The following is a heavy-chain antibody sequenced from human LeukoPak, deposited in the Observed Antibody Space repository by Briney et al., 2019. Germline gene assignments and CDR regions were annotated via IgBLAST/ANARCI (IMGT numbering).Heavy chain of an antibody. J-gene: IGHJ4*02. CDR3: ARENIVSTRDFDY. CDR2: IYYSGST. Sequence: SETLSLTCTVSGGSISSYYWSWIRQPPGNGLEWIGYIYYSGSTNYNPSLKSRVTISVDTSKNQFSLKLSSVTAADTAVYYCARENIVSTRDFDYWGQGTLVTVSS. CDR1: GGSISSYY. V-gene: IGHV4-59*01. D-gene: IGHD5/OR15-5a*01.